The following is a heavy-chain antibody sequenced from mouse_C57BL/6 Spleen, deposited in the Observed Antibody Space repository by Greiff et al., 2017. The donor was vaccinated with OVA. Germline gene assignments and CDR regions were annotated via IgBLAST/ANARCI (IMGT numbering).Heavy chain of an antibody. Sequence: VQLQQPGAELVRPGTSVKLSCKASGYTFTSYWMHWVKQRPGQGLEWIGVIDPSDSYTNYNQKFKGKATLTVDTSSSTAYMQLSSLTSEDSAVYYCARSDSSGYDYFDYWGQGTTLTVSS. CDR1: GYTFTSYW. D-gene: IGHD3-2*02. V-gene: IGHV1-59*01. CDR2: IDPSDSYT. J-gene: IGHJ2*01. CDR3: ARSDSSGYDYFDY.